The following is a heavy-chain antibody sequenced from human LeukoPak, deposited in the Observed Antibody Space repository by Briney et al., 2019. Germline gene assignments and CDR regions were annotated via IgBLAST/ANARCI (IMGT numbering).Heavy chain of an antibody. D-gene: IGHD3-10*01. Sequence: GGSLRLSCAASGFTFDDYAMHWVRHAPGKGLEWVSGISWNSGSIGYADSVKGRFTISRDNAKNSLYLQMNSLRAEDTALYYCAKSVAEWFGESNAFDIWGQGTMVAVSS. V-gene: IGHV3-9*01. CDR1: GFTFDDYA. CDR3: AKSVAEWFGESNAFDI. J-gene: IGHJ3*02. CDR2: ISWNSGSI.